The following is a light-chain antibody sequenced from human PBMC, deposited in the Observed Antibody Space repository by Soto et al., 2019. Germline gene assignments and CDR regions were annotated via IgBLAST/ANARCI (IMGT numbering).Light chain of an antibody. CDR3: LQYHNLWA. J-gene: IGKJ1*01. Sequence: IVMTQSPATLSVSPGESATLSCRASQNIYSNIAWYQQRPGQAPRLLIYRASTRAPGVPARFSGSGSGTDFTLTISSLQSEEFAVDACLQYHNLWAFGRGTKVDIK. CDR2: RAS. V-gene: IGKV3-15*01. CDR1: QNIYSN.